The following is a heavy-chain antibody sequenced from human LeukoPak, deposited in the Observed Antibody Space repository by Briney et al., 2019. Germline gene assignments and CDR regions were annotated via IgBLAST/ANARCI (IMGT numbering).Heavy chain of an antibody. CDR2: IDYSGST. J-gene: IGHJ4*02. CDR3: ARGYKTDY. Sequence: SETLSLTCTVPGDSSSNSIYSWGWIRQPPGKGLEWIGSIDYSGSTYYNPSLKSRATISMDTSKNQFSLKLSSVTAADTAVYYRARGYKTDYWGQGTLVTVSS. CDR1: GDSSSNSIYS. D-gene: IGHD2-2*02. V-gene: IGHV4-39*07.